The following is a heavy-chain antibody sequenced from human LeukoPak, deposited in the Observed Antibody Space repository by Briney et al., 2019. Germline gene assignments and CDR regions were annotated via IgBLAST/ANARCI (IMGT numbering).Heavy chain of an antibody. CDR2: ISSSGSTI. CDR1: GFTFSSYS. Sequence: GGSLRLSCAASGFTFSSYSMNWVRQAPGKGLEWVSYISSSGSTIYYADSVKGRFTISRDNAKNSLYLQMNSLRAEDTAVYYCARDNNLYYYYMDVWGKGTTVTVSS. CDR3: ARDNNLYYYYMDV. D-gene: IGHD2/OR15-2a*01. V-gene: IGHV3-48*04. J-gene: IGHJ6*03.